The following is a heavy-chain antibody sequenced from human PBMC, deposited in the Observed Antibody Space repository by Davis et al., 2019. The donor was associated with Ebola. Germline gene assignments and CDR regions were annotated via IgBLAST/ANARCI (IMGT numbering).Heavy chain of an antibody. CDR1: GYTFATYD. D-gene: IGHD5-18*01. Sequence: AASVKVSCKASGYTFATYDVFWVRQAVGQGLEWMGWMNPNNGNTGYAQKFQGRVTMTRNNSINTAYMEVNGLTSEDTAVYYCARGGYSYGYGLDYWGQGSLVTVSS. V-gene: IGHV1-8*01. J-gene: IGHJ4*02. CDR2: MNPNNGNT. CDR3: ARGGYSYGYGLDY.